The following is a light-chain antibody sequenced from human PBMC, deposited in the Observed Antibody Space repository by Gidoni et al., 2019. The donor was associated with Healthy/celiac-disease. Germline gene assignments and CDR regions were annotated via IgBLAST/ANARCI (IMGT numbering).Light chain of an antibody. Sequence: IQMTQSPSSLSASVGDRVTITCRASQSISSYLYWYQQKPGKAPKLLIYAASSLQSGVPSRFSGSGSGTDFTLTISSLQPEDFATYYCQQSYSTLPITFGQGTRLEIK. V-gene: IGKV1-39*01. CDR1: QSISSY. CDR3: QQSYSTLPIT. CDR2: AAS. J-gene: IGKJ5*01.